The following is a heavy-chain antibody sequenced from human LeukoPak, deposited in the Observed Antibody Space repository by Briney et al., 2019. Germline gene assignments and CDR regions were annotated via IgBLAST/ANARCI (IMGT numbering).Heavy chain of an antibody. CDR1: GFTFSSYG. CDR3: AKLSSTSFFSAFDI. D-gene: IGHD2-2*01. V-gene: IGHV3-30*18. J-gene: IGHJ3*02. CDR2: ISNDGTYK. Sequence: GGSLRLSCAASGFTFSSYGMHWVRQAPGKGLEWVAVISNDGTYKYYADSVRGRFTISRDNSKDTLYLQMNSLRAEDTAVYYCAKLSSTSFFSAFDIWGQGTMVTVSS.